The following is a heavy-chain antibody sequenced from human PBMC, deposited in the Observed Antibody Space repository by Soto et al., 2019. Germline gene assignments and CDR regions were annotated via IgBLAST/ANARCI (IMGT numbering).Heavy chain of an antibody. CDR2: IFPGSGGT. Sequence: ASVKVSCKASGYTFTTYFLQWVRPSPGQGLEWLGWIFPGSGGTNYAKKFQGRVTMTRDTSINTAYMELSRLTSDDTGVYYCAREWQRGTDYWGQGALVTVSS. J-gene: IGHJ4*02. D-gene: IGHD6-25*01. V-gene: IGHV1-2*02. CDR1: GYTFTTYF. CDR3: AREWQRGTDY.